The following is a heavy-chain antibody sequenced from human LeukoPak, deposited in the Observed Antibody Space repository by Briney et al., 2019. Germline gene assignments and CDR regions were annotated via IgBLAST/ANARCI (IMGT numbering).Heavy chain of an antibody. J-gene: IGHJ4*02. CDR1: GYSISSGYY. Sequence: SETLSLTCTVSGYSISSGYYWAWIRQPPGKGPEWSGNIYHSGSTYYNPSLKSRITISIDTSKNQFSLKLSSVTAADTAVYYCARVPTVTFFDYWGQGTLVTVSS. CDR2: IYHSGST. V-gene: IGHV4-38-2*02. CDR3: ARVPTVTFFDY. D-gene: IGHD4-17*01.